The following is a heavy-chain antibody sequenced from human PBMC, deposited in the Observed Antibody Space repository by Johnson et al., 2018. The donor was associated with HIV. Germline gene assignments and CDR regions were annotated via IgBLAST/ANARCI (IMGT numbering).Heavy chain of an antibody. CDR3: ANFYTDNTLGLFGAFDI. J-gene: IGHJ3*02. CDR2: INWNGGTT. CDR1: GFTFDDYG. Sequence: VQLVESGGGVVRPGESLRLSCAASGFTFDDYGMSWVRQAPGKGLEWVSGINWNGGTTGYADSVKGRFTISRDNAKNSLYLQMNSLRAEDTAVYYCANFYTDNTLGLFGAFDIWGQGTMVTVSS. D-gene: IGHD1-1*01. V-gene: IGHV3-20*04.